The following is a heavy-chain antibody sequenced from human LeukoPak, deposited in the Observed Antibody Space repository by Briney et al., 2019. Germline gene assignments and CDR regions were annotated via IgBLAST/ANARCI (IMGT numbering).Heavy chain of an antibody. CDR3: AKDLRGNWNWFDA. D-gene: IGHD1-1*01. CDR1: GFTFGSYG. Sequence: GGSLRLSCAASGFTFGSYGMTWVRRAPGKGLEWVSAIGGGGLGTYYTDSVKGRFTISRDNSRNTLYLQMNSLRVEDTAKYYCAKDLRGNWNWFDAWGQGTLVTVSS. CDR2: IGGGGLGT. V-gene: IGHV3-23*01. J-gene: IGHJ5*02.